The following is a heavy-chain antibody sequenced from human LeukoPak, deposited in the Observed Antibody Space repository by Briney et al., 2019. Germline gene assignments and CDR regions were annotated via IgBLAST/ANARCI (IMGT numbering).Heavy chain of an antibody. D-gene: IGHD6-19*01. CDR2: IYSGGGT. J-gene: IGHJ4*02. CDR1: GFTVSSYY. CDR3: AKAHSSGWATIDY. V-gene: IGHV3-53*05. Sequence: GGSLRLSCAASGFTVSSYYMTWVRQAPGEGLELVSVIYSGGGTYYADSGKGRFTISRDNAKNSLYLQMNSLRAEDTALYYCAKAHSSGWATIDYWGQGTLVTVSS.